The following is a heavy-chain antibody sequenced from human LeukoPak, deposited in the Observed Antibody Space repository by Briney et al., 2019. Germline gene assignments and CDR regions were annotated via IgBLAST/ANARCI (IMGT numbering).Heavy chain of an antibody. V-gene: IGHV1-8*03. CDR3: ARVRSYGFYYYMDV. CDR1: GYTFTGYY. Sequence: ASVTVSCKASGYTFTGYYMHWVRQAPGQGLEWMGWMNPNSGNTGYAQKFQGRVTITRNTSISTAYMELSSLRSEDTAVYYCARVRSYGFYYYMDVWGKGTTVTVSS. J-gene: IGHJ6*03. D-gene: IGHD5-18*01. CDR2: MNPNSGNT.